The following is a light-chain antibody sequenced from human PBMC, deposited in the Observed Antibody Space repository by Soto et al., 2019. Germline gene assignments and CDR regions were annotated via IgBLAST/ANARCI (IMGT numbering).Light chain of an antibody. CDR1: QSVSSSY. CDR3: QQYGSSPRIT. CDR2: GAS. J-gene: IGKJ5*01. Sequence: EIVFTQSPGTLSLSPGERATLSCRASQSVSSSYLAWYQQKPGQSPRLLIYGASSRANGIPDRFSGSGSGTDLTLTISRLEPEDFAVYDGQQYGSSPRITFGQGTRLEIK. V-gene: IGKV3-20*01.